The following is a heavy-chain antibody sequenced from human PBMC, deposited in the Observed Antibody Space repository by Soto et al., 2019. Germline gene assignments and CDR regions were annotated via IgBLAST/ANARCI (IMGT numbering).Heavy chain of an antibody. CDR3: ARDYGDYVRAFDI. Sequence: QVLLQGSGPGLVKHSGTLSLTCAVSGGSIVSTNWWTWVRQPPGKGLEWIGESSHSGSTNYNPSLHSRVTISVDKSKNQFSLQLSSVTAADTAVYYCARDYGDYVRAFDIWGQGTMVTVSS. CDR2: SSHSGST. CDR1: GGSIVSTNW. J-gene: IGHJ3*02. D-gene: IGHD4-17*01. V-gene: IGHV4-4*02.